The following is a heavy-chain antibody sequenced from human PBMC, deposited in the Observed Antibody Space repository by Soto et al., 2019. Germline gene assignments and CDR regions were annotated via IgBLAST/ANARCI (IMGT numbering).Heavy chain of an antibody. J-gene: IGHJ4*02. CDR1: GGTFSSYA. CDR2: IIPIFGTA. D-gene: IGHD3-22*01. V-gene: IGHV1-69*13. CDR3: ARDAYYYDSSGYRSFVYYFVY. Sequence: SVKVSCKASGGTFSSYAISWVRQAPGQGLEWMGGIIPIFGTANYAQKFQGRVTITADESTSTAYMELSSLRSEDTAVYYCARDAYYYDSSGYRSFVYYFVYWGQGTLVTVSS.